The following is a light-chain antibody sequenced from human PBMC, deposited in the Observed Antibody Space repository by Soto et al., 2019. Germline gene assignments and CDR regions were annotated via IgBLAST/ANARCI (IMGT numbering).Light chain of an antibody. CDR3: QSYDISLSSWV. V-gene: IGLV1-40*01. Sequence: QSVLTQPPSVSGAPGQTVTISCTWNSSNIGGGYDVHWYQKGLNTAPKLVMSAFTDRPSGVPDRFSGSRSASSASLTVTGLQAEDEADYYCQSYDISLSSWVFGGGTKLTVL. CDR2: AFT. CDR1: SSNIGGGYD. J-gene: IGLJ3*02.